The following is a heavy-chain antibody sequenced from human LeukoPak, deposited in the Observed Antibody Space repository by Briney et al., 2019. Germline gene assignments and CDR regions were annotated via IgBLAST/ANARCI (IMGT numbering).Heavy chain of an antibody. CDR2: ISGSGSST. D-gene: IGHD5-24*01. CDR1: GFTFSSYA. Sequence: GGSLRLSCAASGFTFSSYAMSWVRQAPGKGREWVSAISGSGSSTHYADSVKGRFTISRDNAKNSLYLQMNSLRAEDTAVYYCARDLGRDRYFDSWGQGTLVTVSS. V-gene: IGHV3-23*01. J-gene: IGHJ4*02. CDR3: ARDLGRDRYFDS.